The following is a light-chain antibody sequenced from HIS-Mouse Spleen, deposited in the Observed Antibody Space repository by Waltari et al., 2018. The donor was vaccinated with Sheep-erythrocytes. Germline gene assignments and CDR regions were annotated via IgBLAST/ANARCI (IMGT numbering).Light chain of an antibody. V-gene: IGLV3-1*01. Sequence: SYELTQPPSVSVSPGQTASITCSGDKLGDKYACWYQQKQGQSPVLVIYQASKLPSGIPERFSGSNSGNTATLTISGTQAMDEADYYCQAWDSSTAEVVFGGGTKLTVL. J-gene: IGLJ2*01. CDR1: KLGDKY. CDR3: QAWDSSTAEVV. CDR2: QAS.